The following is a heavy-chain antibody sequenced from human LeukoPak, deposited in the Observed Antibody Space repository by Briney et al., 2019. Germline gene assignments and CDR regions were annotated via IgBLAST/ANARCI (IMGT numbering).Heavy chain of an antibody. CDR1: GFTFSTYN. CDR3: ARVKELYSSGWVSYYYYMDV. Sequence: GGSLRLSCAASGFTFSTYNMNWVRQAPGKGLEWVANIKQDGSEEYYVDSVKGRFTISRDNAKNSLYLQMNSLRAEDTAVYYCARVKELYSSGWVSYYYYMDVWGKGTTVTVSS. V-gene: IGHV3-7*01. J-gene: IGHJ6*03. D-gene: IGHD6-19*01. CDR2: IKQDGSEE.